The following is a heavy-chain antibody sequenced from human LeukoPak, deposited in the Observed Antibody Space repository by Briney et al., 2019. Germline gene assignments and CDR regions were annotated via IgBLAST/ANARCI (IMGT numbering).Heavy chain of an antibody. CDR1: GYTFTSYA. CDR2: INAGNGNT. D-gene: IGHD6-19*01. Sequence: ASVKVSCKASGYTFTSYAMHWVRQAPGQRLEWMGWINAGNGNTKYSQKFQGRVTITRDTSASTAYMELSSLRSEDTAVYYCATAGVLGGWPPYYFDYWGQGTLVTVSS. CDR3: ATAGVLGGWPPYYFDY. V-gene: IGHV1-3*01. J-gene: IGHJ4*02.